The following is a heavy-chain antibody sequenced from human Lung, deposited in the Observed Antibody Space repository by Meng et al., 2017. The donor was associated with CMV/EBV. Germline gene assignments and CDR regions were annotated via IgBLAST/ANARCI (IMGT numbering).Heavy chain of an antibody. CDR3: AKDRGFGLVIPMYCFDS. V-gene: IGHV3-23*01. CDR1: GFTFSSHA. D-gene: IGHD3-3*01. J-gene: IGHJ5*01. Sequence: GSLRLSCAASGFTFSSHAMSWVRQAPGKGLEWVSAISGSGDSTYYADSVKGRFTISRDNSRNTLYLQMNSLRAEDTAVYYCAKDRGFGLVIPMYCFDSWGQGTLVTVSS. CDR2: ISGSGDST.